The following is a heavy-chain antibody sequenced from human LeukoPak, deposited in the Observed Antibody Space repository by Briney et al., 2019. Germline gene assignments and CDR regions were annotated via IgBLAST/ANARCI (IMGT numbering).Heavy chain of an antibody. CDR3: ASSYCGGDCPPTS. J-gene: IGHJ5*02. Sequence: SETLSLTCTVSGGSISSSSYYWGWIRQPPGKGLEWIGSIYYSGSTYYNPSLKSRVTISVDTSKNQFSLKLSSVTAADTAVYYCASSYCGGDCPPTSWGQGTLVTVSS. CDR2: IYYSGST. V-gene: IGHV4-39*07. CDR1: GGSISSSSYY. D-gene: IGHD2-21*02.